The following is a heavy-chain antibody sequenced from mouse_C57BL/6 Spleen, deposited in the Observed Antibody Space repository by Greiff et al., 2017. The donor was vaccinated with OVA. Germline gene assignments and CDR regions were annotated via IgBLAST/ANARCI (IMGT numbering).Heavy chain of an antibody. Sequence: EVMLVESGGGLVKPGGSLKLSCAASGFTFSSYAMSWVRQTPEKRLEWVATISDGGSYTYSPDNVKGRFASSRDNAKTNLYLQMSQLKSEGTAMYYCAREDYSNFFAYWGQGTLVTVSA. CDR1: GFTFSSYA. D-gene: IGHD2-5*01. J-gene: IGHJ3*01. CDR3: AREDYSNFFAY. CDR2: ISDGGSYT. V-gene: IGHV5-4*01.